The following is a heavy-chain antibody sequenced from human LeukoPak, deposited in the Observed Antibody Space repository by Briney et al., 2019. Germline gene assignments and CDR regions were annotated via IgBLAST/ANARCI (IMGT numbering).Heavy chain of an antibody. CDR2: IRYDGSNK. D-gene: IGHD1-26*01. V-gene: IGHV3-30*02. CDR3: ARDESGESELDY. CDR1: GFTFSSYG. J-gene: IGHJ4*02. Sequence: GGSLRLSCAASGFTFSSYGMHWVRQAPGKGLEWVAFIRYDGSNKYYADSVKGRFTISRDNSKNTLYLQMNSLRAEDTAVYYCARDESGESELDYWGQGTLVTVSS.